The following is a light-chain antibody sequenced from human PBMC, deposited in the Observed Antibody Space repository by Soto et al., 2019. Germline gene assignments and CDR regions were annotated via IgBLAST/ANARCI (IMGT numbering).Light chain of an antibody. J-gene: IGKJ1*01. Sequence: EIVLTQSPGTLSLSPGERATLSCRASQSVSSSYLAWYQQKPGQAPRLLIYGASSRATGIPDRFSVSGSGTDFTLTIRRLEPEDFAVYYCRQYGSSLGTFGQGPKVEIK. CDR2: GAS. CDR3: RQYGSSLGT. CDR1: QSVSSSY. V-gene: IGKV3-20*01.